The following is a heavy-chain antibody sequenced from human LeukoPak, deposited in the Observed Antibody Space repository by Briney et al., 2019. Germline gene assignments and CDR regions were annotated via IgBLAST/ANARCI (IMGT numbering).Heavy chain of an antibody. Sequence: ASVKVSCKASGYTFTGYYMHWVRQAPGQGLEWMGWISAYNGNTNYAQKLQGRVTMTTDTSTSTAYMELRSLRSDDTAVYYCARGMVYYYYYMDVWGKGTTVTVSS. CDR3: ARGMVYYYYYMDV. CDR1: GYTFTGYY. V-gene: IGHV1-18*04. D-gene: IGHD3-10*01. J-gene: IGHJ6*03. CDR2: ISAYNGNT.